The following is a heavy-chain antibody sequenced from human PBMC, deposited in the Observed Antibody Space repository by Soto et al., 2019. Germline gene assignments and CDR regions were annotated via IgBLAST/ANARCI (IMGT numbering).Heavy chain of an antibody. J-gene: IGHJ4*02. CDR3: VREDWHRFDS. CDR2: ISGGASDK. D-gene: IGHD2-21*01. V-gene: IGHV3-7*01. Sequence: EVQLVESGGRLVQPGGSLRLSGAASGFMFSAYWMSWVRQDPGKGLEWVATISGGASDKFYVDSVKGRFTISRDDSKNTLYLQMNILRDEDTAVYYCVREDWHRFDSWGQGTLVTVSS. CDR1: GFMFSAYW.